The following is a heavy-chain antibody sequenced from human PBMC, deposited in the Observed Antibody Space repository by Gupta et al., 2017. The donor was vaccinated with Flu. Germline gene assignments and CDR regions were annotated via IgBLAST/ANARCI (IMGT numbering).Heavy chain of an antibody. D-gene: IGHD3-10*01. J-gene: IGHJ6*02. CDR3: ARLDYYGSGHGMDV. CDR1: GFPVSSHY. Sequence: EVQLVETGGGLVQPGGSLRLSCPASGFPVSSHYISWVRQAPGKGLEWVSVFYGDGRTYYADSVKGRFTISRDNSKNTLYLQMHSLRAEDTAVYYCARLDYYGSGHGMDVWGQGTTVTVSS. V-gene: IGHV3-53*02. CDR2: FYGDGRT.